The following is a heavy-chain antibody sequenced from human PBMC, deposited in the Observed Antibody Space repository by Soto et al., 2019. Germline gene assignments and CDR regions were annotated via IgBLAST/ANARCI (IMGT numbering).Heavy chain of an antibody. CDR1: GFTFSSYA. V-gene: IGHV3-23*01. J-gene: IGHJ6*02. CDR3: AKDRDGAAAGPTKFYGMDV. Sequence: EVQLLESGGGLVQPGGSLRRSCAASGFTFSSYAMSWVRQAPGKGLEWVSVISGSGDSTYYADSVRGRFTISRDNSKNTVYLQMNSLRAEDTAVYYCAKDRDGAAAGPTKFYGMDVWGQGTTVTVSS. D-gene: IGHD6-13*01. CDR2: ISGSGDST.